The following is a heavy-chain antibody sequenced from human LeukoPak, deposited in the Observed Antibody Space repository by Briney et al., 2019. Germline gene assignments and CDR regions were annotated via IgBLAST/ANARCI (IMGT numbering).Heavy chain of an antibody. CDR1: GYTFTSYG. J-gene: IGHJ6*03. Sequence: ASVKVSCKASGYTFTSYGISWVRQAPGQGIEWMGWISAYNGNTNYAQKLQGRVTMTTDTSTSTAYMELRSLRSDDTAVYYCARDVWAGTYYSYYYMDVWGKGTTVTVSS. D-gene: IGHD3-16*01. V-gene: IGHV1-18*01. CDR3: ARDVWAGTYYSYYYMDV. CDR2: ISAYNGNT.